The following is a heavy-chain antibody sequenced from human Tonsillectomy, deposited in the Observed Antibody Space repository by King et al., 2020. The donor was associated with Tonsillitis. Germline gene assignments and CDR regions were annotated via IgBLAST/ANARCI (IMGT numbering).Heavy chain of an antibody. V-gene: IGHV1-69*04. Sequence: QLVQSGAEVKKPGSSVNVSCKASGGTFSSYVISWVRQAPGQGLDWMGRIIPIVGLADYAQKFQGRVTITADKSTSTAYVELSSLRSEDTAVYYCARESYGAALDYWGQGTLVTVSS. CDR1: GGTFSSYV. CDR2: IIPIVGLA. J-gene: IGHJ4*02. D-gene: IGHD4-17*01. CDR3: ARESYGAALDY.